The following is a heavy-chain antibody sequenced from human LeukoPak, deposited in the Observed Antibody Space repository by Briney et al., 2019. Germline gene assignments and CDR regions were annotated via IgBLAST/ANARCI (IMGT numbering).Heavy chain of an antibody. CDR1: GYSSISYY. CDR2: INPRTGST. Sequence: ASVKVSCKASGYSSISYYVHWVRRAPGQGLEWVGIINPRTGSTTYAQKVQGRVTVTRDTSTSTVYMELSSLRSEDTALYYCARDFLGYSYGYSTKFDPWGQGTLVTVSS. CDR3: ARDFLGYSYGYSTKFDP. D-gene: IGHD5-18*01. J-gene: IGHJ5*02. V-gene: IGHV1-46*01.